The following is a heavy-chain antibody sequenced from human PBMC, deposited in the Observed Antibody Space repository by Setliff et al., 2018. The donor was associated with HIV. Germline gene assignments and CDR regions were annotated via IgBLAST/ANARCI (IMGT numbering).Heavy chain of an antibody. J-gene: IGHJ3*02. V-gene: IGHV3-7*03. Sequence: PGGSLRLSCAASGFTISHHWMTWVRQAPGKGLEWVANIKQDGTENYYVDSVKGRFTISRDNAKNSLYLQMSSLRAEDTAIYYCARIYRSSWPFDACDIWGQGTMVT. CDR2: IKQDGTEN. D-gene: IGHD6-6*01. CDR3: ARIYRSSWPFDACDI. CDR1: GFTISHHW.